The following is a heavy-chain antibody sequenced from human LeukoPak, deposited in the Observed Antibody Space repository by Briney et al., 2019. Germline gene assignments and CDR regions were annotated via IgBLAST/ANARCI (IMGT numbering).Heavy chain of an antibody. Sequence: ASVKVSCKASGGTFSSYAISWVRQAPGQGLEWMGGIIPIFGTANYAQKFQGRVTITADESTSTAYMELSSLRSEDTAVYYCVYSSSWLFDYWGQGTLVSVSS. CDR3: VYSSSWLFDY. J-gene: IGHJ4*02. D-gene: IGHD6-13*01. CDR1: GGTFSSYA. CDR2: IIPIFGTA. V-gene: IGHV1-69*13.